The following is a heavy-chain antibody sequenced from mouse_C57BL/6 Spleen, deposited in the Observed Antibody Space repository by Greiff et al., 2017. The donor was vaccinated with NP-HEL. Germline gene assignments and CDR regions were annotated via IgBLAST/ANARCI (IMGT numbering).Heavy chain of an antibody. D-gene: IGHD2-4*01. Sequence: EVHLVESGEGLVKPGGSLKLSCAASGFTFSSYAMSWVRQTPEKRLEWVAYISSGGDYIYYADTVKGRFTISRDNARNTLYLQMSSLKSEDTAMYYCTRDPRIYYDYDVKAMDYWGQGTSVTVSS. CDR1: GFTFSSYA. J-gene: IGHJ4*01. V-gene: IGHV5-9-1*02. CDR3: TRDPRIYYDYDVKAMDY. CDR2: ISSGGDYI.